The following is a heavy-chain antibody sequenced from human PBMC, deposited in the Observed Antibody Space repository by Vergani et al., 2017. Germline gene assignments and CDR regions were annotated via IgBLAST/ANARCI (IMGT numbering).Heavy chain of an antibody. J-gene: IGHJ3*02. CDR1: GGSISSYY. CDR3: ARVLGSYCSGGSCYSEDDAFDI. D-gene: IGHD2-15*01. CDR2: IYYSGST. V-gene: IGHV4-59*01. Sequence: QVQLQESGPGLVKPSETLSLTCTVSGGSISSYYWSWIRQPPGKGLEWFGYIYYSGSTNYNPSLKSRVTISVDTSKNQFSLKLSSVTAADTAVYYCARVLGSYCSGGSCYSEDDAFDIWGQGTMVTVSS.